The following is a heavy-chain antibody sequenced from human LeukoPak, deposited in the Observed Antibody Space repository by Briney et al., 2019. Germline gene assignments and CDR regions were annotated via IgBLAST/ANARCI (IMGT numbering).Heavy chain of an antibody. CDR2: IIPILGIA. Sequence: SVKVSCKASGGTFSSYAISWVRQAPGQGLEWMGRIIPILGIANYAQKFQGRVTITADKSTSTAYMELSSLRSEDTAVYYCARVLGIAVAGHFDYWGQGTLVTVSS. CDR3: ARVLGIAVAGHFDY. CDR1: GGTFSSYA. J-gene: IGHJ4*02. D-gene: IGHD6-19*01. V-gene: IGHV1-69*04.